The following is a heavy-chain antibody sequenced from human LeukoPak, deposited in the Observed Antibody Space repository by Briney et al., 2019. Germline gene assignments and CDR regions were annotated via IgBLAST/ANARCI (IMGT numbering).Heavy chain of an antibody. V-gene: IGHV1-69*13. CDR3: ARAYCSGGSCYRWDAFDI. CDR2: IIPIFGTA. Sequence: GASAKVSCKASGGTFSSYAISWVRQAPGQGLEWMGGIIPIFGTANYAQKFQGRVTITADESTSTAYMELSSLRSEDTAVYYCARAYCSGGSCYRWDAFDIWGQGTMVTVSS. J-gene: IGHJ3*02. D-gene: IGHD2-15*01. CDR1: GGTFSSYA.